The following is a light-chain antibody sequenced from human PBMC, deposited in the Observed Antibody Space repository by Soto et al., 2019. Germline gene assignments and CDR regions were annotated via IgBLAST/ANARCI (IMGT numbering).Light chain of an antibody. Sequence: LNKPASVTRAPGQSIPLPRTGTSSGVGGYNYVAWYQQHPGKAPKLLIYNVSNRPSGVSNRFSGSTSGNTASLTISGLQAEDEAAYYCTSYTNRYTYVFGTGTKVTVL. V-gene: IGLV2-14*01. CDR2: NVS. CDR1: SSGVGGYNY. J-gene: IGLJ1*01. CDR3: TSYTNRYTYV.